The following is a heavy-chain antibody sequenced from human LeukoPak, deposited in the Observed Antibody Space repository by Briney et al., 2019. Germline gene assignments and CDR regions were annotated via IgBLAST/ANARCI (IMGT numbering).Heavy chain of an antibody. CDR1: GFPFSNYA. J-gene: IGHJ4*02. V-gene: IGHV3-30-3*01. CDR2: VSDAGTNQ. D-gene: IGHD3-3*01. Sequence: GRSLRLSCAASGFPFSNYALHWVRQVPGKGLEWVAVVSDAGTNQVYADSVKGRFTISRDNSKNTLYLQMDSLSAEDTAVYYCVKGITSHDFFSRGEWGQGTLVTVSS. CDR3: VKGITSHDFFSRGE.